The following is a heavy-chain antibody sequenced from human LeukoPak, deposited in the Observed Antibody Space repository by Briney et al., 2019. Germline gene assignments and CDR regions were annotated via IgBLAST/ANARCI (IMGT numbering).Heavy chain of an antibody. CDR3: ATGTLRDSSGYLYAFDI. J-gene: IGHJ3*02. CDR2: FDPEDGKT. D-gene: IGHD3-22*01. V-gene: IGHV1-24*01. CDR1: GYTLTELS. Sequence: ASVKVSCKVSGYTLTELSMHWVRQAPGKGLEWMGGFDPEDGKTIYAQKFQGRVTMTEDTSTDTAYMELSSLRSEDTAVYYCATGTLRDSSGYLYAFDIWGQGTMVTVSS.